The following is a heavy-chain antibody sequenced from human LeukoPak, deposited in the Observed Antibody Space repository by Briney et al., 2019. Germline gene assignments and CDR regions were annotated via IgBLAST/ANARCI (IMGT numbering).Heavy chain of an antibody. Sequence: ASVKVSCKASGGTFSSYAISWVRQAPGQGLEWMGGIIPIFGTANYAQKFQGRVTITADESTSTAYMELSSLRSEDTAVYYCARAYNWIYGSDYWGQGTLVTVSS. D-gene: IGHD1-7*01. J-gene: IGHJ4*02. CDR2: IIPIFGTA. CDR3: ARAYNWIYGSDY. CDR1: GGTFSSYA. V-gene: IGHV1-69*01.